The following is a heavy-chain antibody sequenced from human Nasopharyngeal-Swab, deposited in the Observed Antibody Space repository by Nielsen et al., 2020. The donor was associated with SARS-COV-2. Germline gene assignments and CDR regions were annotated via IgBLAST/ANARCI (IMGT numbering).Heavy chain of an antibody. V-gene: IGHV4-39*07. CDR1: GASISSSTNY. Sequence: SETLSLTCTVSGASISSSTNYWGWIRQSPQKGLEWIGTVSYSGTANYNPSLNSRVTISVDTSKNQFSLKLISVTAADTAVYYCARDESGDYLGLPFDYCGQRTMVTVSS. CDR2: VSYSGTA. CDR3: ARDESGDYLGLPFDY. D-gene: IGHD4-17*01. J-gene: IGHJ4*02.